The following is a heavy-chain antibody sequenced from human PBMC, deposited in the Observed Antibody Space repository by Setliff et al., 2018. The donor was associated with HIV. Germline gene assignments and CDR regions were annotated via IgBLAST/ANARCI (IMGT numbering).Heavy chain of an antibody. CDR2: IYYSGST. Sequence: SETLSLTCSISGGSISSYYWSWIRQIPGKGLEWIGDIYYSGSTIYNPSLKSRVTISVDMPKKQFSLKMNSVTAADTAMYYCVHSLLGAPMVDYWGQGTLVTVSS. D-gene: IGHD3-16*01. CDR3: VHSLLGAPMVDY. V-gene: IGHV4-59*01. J-gene: IGHJ4*02. CDR1: GGSISSYY.